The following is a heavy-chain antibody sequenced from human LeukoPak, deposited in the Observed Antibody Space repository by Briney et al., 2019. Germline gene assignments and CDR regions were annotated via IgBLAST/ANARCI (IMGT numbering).Heavy chain of an antibody. D-gene: IGHD3-10*01. Sequence: SETLSLTCAVYGGSFSGYYWSWIRQPPGKGLEWIGEINLSGSTNYNPSLKSRVTISVDTSKNQFSLKLSSVTAADTAVYYCARDKSRTYGSADAFDIWGQGTMVTVSS. CDR1: GGSFSGYY. CDR3: ARDKSRTYGSADAFDI. V-gene: IGHV4-34*01. J-gene: IGHJ3*02. CDR2: INLSGST.